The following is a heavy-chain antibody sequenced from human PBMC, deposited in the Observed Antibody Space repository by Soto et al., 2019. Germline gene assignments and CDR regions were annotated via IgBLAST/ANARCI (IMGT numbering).Heavy chain of an antibody. CDR3: VRGGYVHAFDY. CDR1: GGSISYYY. D-gene: IGHD5-12*01. Sequence: LETLSLTXTVSGGSISYYYWGWIRQPPGKGLEWIGSIYYSGNTHYNPSLKSRVTISVDTSMNQFSLNLDSVTAVDSAVYYCVRGGYVHAFDYWGQGALVTVSS. CDR2: IYYSGNT. J-gene: IGHJ4*02. V-gene: IGHV4-59*01.